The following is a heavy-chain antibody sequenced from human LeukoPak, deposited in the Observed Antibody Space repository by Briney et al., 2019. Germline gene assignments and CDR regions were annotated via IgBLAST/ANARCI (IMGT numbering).Heavy chain of an antibody. J-gene: IGHJ4*02. D-gene: IGHD2-21*01. CDR1: GGSISSYY. CDR3: ARDSKGVDYFDY. V-gene: IGHV4-4*09. CDR2: IYTSGST. Sequence: SSETLSLTCTVSGGSISSYYWSWIRQPPGKGLEWIGYIYTSGSTNYNPSLKSRVTISVDTSKNQFSLKLSSVTAADTAVYYCARDSKGVDYFDYWGQGTLVTVSS.